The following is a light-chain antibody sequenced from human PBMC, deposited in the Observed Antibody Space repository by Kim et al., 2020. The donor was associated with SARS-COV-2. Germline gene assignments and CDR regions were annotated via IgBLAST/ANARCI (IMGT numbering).Light chain of an antibody. Sequence: EIVLTQSPATLSLSPGERATLSCRASQSVSSYLAWYQQKPGQAPRLLIHDASNRATGIPARFSGSGSGTDFTLTIISLEPEDFAVYYCQHRSNWPPLFGGGTKMDIK. V-gene: IGKV3-11*01. J-gene: IGKJ4*01. CDR3: QHRSNWPPL. CDR2: DAS. CDR1: QSVSSY.